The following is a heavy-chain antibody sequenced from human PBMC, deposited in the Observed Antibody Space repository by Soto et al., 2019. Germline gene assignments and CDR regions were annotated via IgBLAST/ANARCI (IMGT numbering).Heavy chain of an antibody. Sequence: EVQLFESGGGLVEPGESLRLSCAASGFIFKDFAMSWVRQAPGKGLEWVSTITTSDDITYSADSVRGRFTITRDNSANALFLQMSRLRGHDPTTYSCTKGDSSGYFDPSSGYSTPDHWGQGTLVTVSS. V-gene: IGHV3-23*01. D-gene: IGHD3-3*01. CDR2: ITTSDDIT. CDR3: TKGDSSGYFDPSSGYSTPDH. J-gene: IGHJ5*02. CDR1: GFIFKDFA.